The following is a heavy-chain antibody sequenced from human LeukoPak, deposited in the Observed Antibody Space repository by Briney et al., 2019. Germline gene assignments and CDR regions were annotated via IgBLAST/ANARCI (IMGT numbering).Heavy chain of an antibody. CDR1: GYTFTSYG. V-gene: IGHV1-18*01. CDR2: ISAYNGNT. J-gene: IGHJ4*02. D-gene: IGHD6-13*01. CDR3: ARSIAAAGTAHFDY. Sequence: ASVKVSCKASGYTFTSYGISWVRQAPGQGLEWMGWISAYNGNTNYAQKLQGRVIMTTDTSTSTAYMELRSLRSDDTAVYYCARSIAAAGTAHFDYWGQGTLVTVSS.